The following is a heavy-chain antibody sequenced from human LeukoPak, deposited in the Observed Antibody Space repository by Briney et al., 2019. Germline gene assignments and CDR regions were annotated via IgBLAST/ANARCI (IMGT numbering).Heavy chain of an antibody. D-gene: IGHD2-2*01. Sequence: ASVKVSCKASGYTFTGYYMHWVRQAPGQGLEWMGWINPNSGGTNYAQKFQGWVTMTRDTSISTAYMELSRLRSDDTAVYCCARGLPATAAPLDYWGQGTLVTVSS. V-gene: IGHV1-2*04. J-gene: IGHJ4*02. CDR1: GYTFTGYY. CDR3: ARGLPATAAPLDY. CDR2: INPNSGGT.